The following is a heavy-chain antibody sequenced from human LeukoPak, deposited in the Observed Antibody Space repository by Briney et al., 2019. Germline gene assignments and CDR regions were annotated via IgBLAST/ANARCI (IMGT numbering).Heavy chain of an antibody. CDR1: RFTFSSYV. CDR3: AGARGSGWYDFDY. V-gene: IGHV3-23*01. D-gene: IGHD6-19*01. Sequence: GGSLRLSCAASRFTFSSYVMNWVRQAPGKGLEWVSGISGSGGSTYYADSVKGRFTISRDNSKNTLYLQMNSLRAEDTAVYYCAGARGSGWYDFDYWGQGTLVTVSS. CDR2: ISGSGGST. J-gene: IGHJ4*02.